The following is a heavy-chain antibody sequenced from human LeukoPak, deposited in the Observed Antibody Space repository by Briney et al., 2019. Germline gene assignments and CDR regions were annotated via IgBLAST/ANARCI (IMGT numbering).Heavy chain of an antibody. CDR1: GGSISSSSYY. J-gene: IGHJ4*02. CDR3: ARHSPDYGSGTYFDY. Sequence: PSETLSLTCTVSGGSISSSSYYWGWIRQPPGKGLEWIGSIYYSGSTYYYPSLKSRVTISVDTSKNQFSLKLSSVTAADTAVYYCARHSPDYGSGTYFDYWGQGTLVTVSS. CDR2: IYYSGST. V-gene: IGHV4-39*01. D-gene: IGHD3-10*01.